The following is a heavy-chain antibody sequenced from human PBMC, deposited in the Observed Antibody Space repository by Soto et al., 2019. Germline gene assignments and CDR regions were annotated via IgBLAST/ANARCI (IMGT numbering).Heavy chain of an antibody. V-gene: IGHV1-24*01. CDR2: FDPEDGET. D-gene: IGHD4-17*01. CDR3: ASTYGDYALYYYYGMDV. CDR1: GYTLIELS. J-gene: IGHJ6*02. Sequence: ASVKVSCKVSGYTLIELSMHWVRQAPGKGLEWMGGFDPEDGETIYAQKFQGRVTMTEDTSTDTAYMELSSLRSEDTAVYYCASTYGDYALYYYYGMDVWGQGTTVTVSS.